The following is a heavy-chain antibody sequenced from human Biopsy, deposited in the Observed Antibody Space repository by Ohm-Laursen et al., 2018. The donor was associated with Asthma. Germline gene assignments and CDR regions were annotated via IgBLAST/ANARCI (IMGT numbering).Heavy chain of an antibody. V-gene: IGHV4-39*01. CDR3: VRGSSSWHHGPFHYYYGLDV. Sequence: SQTLSLTCSLSSGSGGYMRSGNYYWGWIRQPPGKGLEWIGSIYYSGTTYYNPSLESRVTVSADTSKNQFSLKLTSVTAADTACYYCVRGSSSWHHGPFHYYYGLDVWGQGTTATVSS. D-gene: IGHD6-13*01. CDR1: SGSGGYMRSGNYY. CDR2: IYYSGTT. J-gene: IGHJ6*02.